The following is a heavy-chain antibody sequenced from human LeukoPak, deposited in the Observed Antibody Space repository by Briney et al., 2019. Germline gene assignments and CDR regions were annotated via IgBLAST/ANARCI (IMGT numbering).Heavy chain of an antibody. CDR3: AKGNWRYFDY. J-gene: IGHJ4*02. V-gene: IGHV3-23*01. CDR1: GFTFSTYV. CDR2: ISGSGGST. D-gene: IGHD1-1*01. Sequence: PGGSLRLSCAASGFTFSTYVMSWVRQAPGKGLEWVSAISGSGGSTYYADSVKGRFTISRDNSKNTLYLQMNSLGADDTAVYYRAKGNWRYFDYWGQGTLVIVSS.